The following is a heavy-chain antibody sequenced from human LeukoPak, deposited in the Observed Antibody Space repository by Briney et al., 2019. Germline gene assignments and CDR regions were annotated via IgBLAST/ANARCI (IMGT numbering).Heavy chain of an antibody. D-gene: IGHD3-10*01. J-gene: IGHJ4*02. CDR1: VGSFSGSY. CDR2: INHSGNT. CDR3: AIGLSVWLGELSLAYYFDY. V-gene: IGHV4-34*01. Sequence: PSETLSLTCAVSVGSFSGSYWSWIRPPPGKGLEWIGEINHSGNTNYNPSLKRRVTIPVATTKNQSSLNLNSVTAEATAVHYCAIGLSVWLGELSLAYYFDYWGQGTLVTVSS.